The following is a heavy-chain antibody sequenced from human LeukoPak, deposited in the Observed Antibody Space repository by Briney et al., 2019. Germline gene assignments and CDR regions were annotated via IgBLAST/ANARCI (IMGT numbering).Heavy chain of an antibody. CDR1: GYTFTGFY. D-gene: IGHD6-25*01. J-gene: IGHJ6*03. CDR2: INPNSGDT. CDR3: ARDHNTENHKVNPYSSGYYYYYYMDV. Sequence: GASVKVSCKASGYTFTGFYIHWVRQAPGQGLEWMGWINPNSGDTKYQGRVTVTRDTSISTVYMELTRLRSDDTAVYYCARDHNTENHKVNPYSSGYYYYYYMDVWGKGTTVTVSS. V-gene: IGHV1-2*02.